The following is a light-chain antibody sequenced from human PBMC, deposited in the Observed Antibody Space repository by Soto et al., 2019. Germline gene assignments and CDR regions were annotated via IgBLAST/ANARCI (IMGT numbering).Light chain of an antibody. CDR3: QQYNNWPLT. CDR1: QSVSSN. V-gene: IGKV3-15*01. CDR2: VTS. J-gene: IGKJ4*01. Sequence: EIVMTQSPATLSVSPGERATLSCRASQSVSSNLAWYQQKPGQAPRLLIYVTSTRATGIPARFSGSGSGTDFTLTISSLQSEDFAVYYCQQYNNWPLTFGRGTKVEIK.